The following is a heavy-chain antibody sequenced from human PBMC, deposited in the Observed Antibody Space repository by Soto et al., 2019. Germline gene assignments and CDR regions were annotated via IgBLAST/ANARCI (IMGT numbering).Heavy chain of an antibody. CDR1: GYSFTGYY. Sequence: ASVKVSCKASGYSFTGYYMHWVRQAPGQGLEWMGWINPNSGGTNYAQKFQGRVTMTRDTSMSTAYMELRSLRSDDTAVYYCARGFVWSGNFDYWGQGTLVTVSS. D-gene: IGHD2-8*02. CDR2: INPNSGGT. CDR3: ARGFVWSGNFDY. V-gene: IGHV1-2*02. J-gene: IGHJ4*02.